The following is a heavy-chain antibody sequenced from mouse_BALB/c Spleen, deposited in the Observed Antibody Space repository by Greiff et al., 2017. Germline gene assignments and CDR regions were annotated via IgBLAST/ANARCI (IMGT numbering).Heavy chain of an antibody. Sequence: VQLQQSGAELAKPGASVKMSCKASGYTFTSSWMHWVKQRPGQGLEWIGYINPSTGYTEYNQKFKDKATLTADKSSSTAYMQLSSLTSEDSAVYYCASNYGLWFAYWGQGTLVTVSA. D-gene: IGHD1-2*01. V-gene: IGHV1-7*01. CDR3: ASNYGLWFAY. CDR2: INPSTGYT. CDR1: GYTFTSSW. J-gene: IGHJ3*01.